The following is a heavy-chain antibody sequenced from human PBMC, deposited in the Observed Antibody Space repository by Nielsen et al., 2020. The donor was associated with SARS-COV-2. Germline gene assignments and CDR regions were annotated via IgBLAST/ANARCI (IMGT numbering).Heavy chain of an antibody. D-gene: IGHD6-6*01. J-gene: IGHJ6*03. CDR2: IHPGDSDT. V-gene: IGHV5-51*01. Sequence: VRQMPGKGLEWMGIIHPGDSDTRYSPSFQGQVTISADKSISTAYLQWSSLKASDTAMYYCARHRRFPSIAARARYYYYYMDVWGKGTTVTVSS. CDR3: ARHRRFPSIAARARYYYYYMDV.